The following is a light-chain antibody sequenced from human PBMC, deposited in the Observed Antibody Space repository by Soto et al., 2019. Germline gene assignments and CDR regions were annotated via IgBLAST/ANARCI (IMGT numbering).Light chain of an antibody. CDR2: KAS. Sequence: DIQMTQSPSTLSASVGDRVTITCRASQSISTWLAWYQQEPGKAPKLLIHKASSLQSGVPSRFSGSGSGTDFTLTISSLHPDDFATYYCQQYDSSSPTFGQGTKLEIK. J-gene: IGKJ2*01. V-gene: IGKV1-5*03. CDR1: QSISTW. CDR3: QQYDSSSPT.